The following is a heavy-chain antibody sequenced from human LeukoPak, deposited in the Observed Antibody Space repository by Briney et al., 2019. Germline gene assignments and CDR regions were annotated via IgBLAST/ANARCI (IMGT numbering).Heavy chain of an antibody. D-gene: IGHD6-13*01. J-gene: IGHJ4*02. V-gene: IGHV3-11*05. CDR3: AKATITATGTPTLAIEY. Sequence: GGSLRLSRAASGFIFSDYYMSWIRQAPGKGLEGVSYISSTSSYTAYEDSVKGRFTISRDNAKNTLYLQMNSLRAEDTAVYFCAKATITATGTPTLAIEYWGQGTLVTVSS. CDR1: GFIFSDYY. CDR2: ISSTSSYT.